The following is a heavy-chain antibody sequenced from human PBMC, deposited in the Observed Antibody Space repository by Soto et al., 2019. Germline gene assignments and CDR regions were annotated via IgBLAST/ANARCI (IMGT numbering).Heavy chain of an antibody. D-gene: IGHD1-26*01. CDR1: GDSVSSNSAG. J-gene: IGHJ4*01. CDR2: TYYRSKWYY. Sequence: SQTLSLTCAITGDSVSSNSAGWSWVRQSPSRGLEWLGRTYYRSKWYYEYAVSVRGRITINPDTSKNQYSLQLNSVTPEDTAVYFCARGEQYSGRIFDYWGQGTLITVSS. CDR3: ARGEQYSGRIFDY. V-gene: IGHV6-1*01.